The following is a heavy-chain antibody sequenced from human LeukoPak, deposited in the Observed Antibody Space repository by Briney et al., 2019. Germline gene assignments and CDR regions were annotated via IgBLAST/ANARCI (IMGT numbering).Heavy chain of an antibody. Sequence: GGSLRLSCAASGFTFSSYGMHWVRQAPGKGLEWVAVIWYDGSNKYYVDSVKGRFTISRDSSKNTLYLQMNSLGAEDTAVYYCARDSGHCSGGTCYSGYFDYWGQGTQVTVSS. J-gene: IGHJ4*02. CDR2: IWYDGSNK. V-gene: IGHV3-33*01. D-gene: IGHD2-15*01. CDR1: GFTFSSYG. CDR3: ARDSGHCSGGTCYSGYFDY.